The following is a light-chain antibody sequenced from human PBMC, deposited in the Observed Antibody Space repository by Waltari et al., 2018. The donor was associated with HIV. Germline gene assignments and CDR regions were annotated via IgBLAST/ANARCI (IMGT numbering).Light chain of an antibody. CDR1: ESPLHSDGFNY. V-gene: IGKV2-28*01. Sequence: IVMTQSPLSLPVPPGEPASISCWSSESPLHSDGFNYLDWHLQKPGQSPQLLVYVSSNQASGVTRKFRGSGSGTDVTLRISRVEAEDVGVYFCMQTLQTPLYTFGQGTKLEIK. J-gene: IGKJ2*01. CDR2: VSS. CDR3: MQTLQTPLYT.